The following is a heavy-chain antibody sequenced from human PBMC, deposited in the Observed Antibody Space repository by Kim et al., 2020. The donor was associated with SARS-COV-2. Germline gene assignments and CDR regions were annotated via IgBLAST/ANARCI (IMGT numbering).Heavy chain of an antibody. V-gene: IGHV1-8*01. J-gene: IGHJ3*02. D-gene: IGHD3-22*01. Sequence: FQGRVTMTRNTSISTAYMELSSLRSEDTAVYYCARGDYYDSSGSDAFDIWGQGTMVTVSS. CDR3: ARGDYYDSSGSDAFDI.